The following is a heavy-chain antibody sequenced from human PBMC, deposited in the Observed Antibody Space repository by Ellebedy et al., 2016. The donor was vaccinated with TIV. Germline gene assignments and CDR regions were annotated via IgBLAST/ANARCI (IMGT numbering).Heavy chain of an antibody. Sequence: PSETLSLTCSVSAGSISGNSWSWIRQPPGKGLEWVSTIYSGGSTNYADSVKGRFTISRHSSKNMLYLQMNALRLEDTAVYYCASPGYYGPFDHWGRGTLVTVSS. J-gene: IGHJ4*02. CDR3: ASPGYYGPFDH. CDR1: AGSISGNS. D-gene: IGHD3-3*01. V-gene: IGHV3-53*04. CDR2: IYSGGST.